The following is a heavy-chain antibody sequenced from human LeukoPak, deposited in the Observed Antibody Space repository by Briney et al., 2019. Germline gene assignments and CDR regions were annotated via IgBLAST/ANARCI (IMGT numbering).Heavy chain of an antibody. CDR2: IYSGGNT. D-gene: IGHD3-10*01. CDR1: GFTVSSNY. V-gene: IGHV3-66*01. CDR3: AKDLFLSDGSGSYDW. Sequence: GGSLRLSCAASGFTVSSNYMGWVRQAPGKGLEWVSVIYSGGNTFYADSVKGRFTISRDNSKNTLYLQMNSLRAEDTAVYYCAKDLFLSDGSGSYDWWGQGTLVTVSS. J-gene: IGHJ4*02.